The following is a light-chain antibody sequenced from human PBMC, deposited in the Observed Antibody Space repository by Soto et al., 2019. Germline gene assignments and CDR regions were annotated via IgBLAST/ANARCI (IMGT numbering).Light chain of an antibody. Sequence: QSVLTQPPSVSGSTGQSVTISCTGTSSDVGSYNRVSWYQQPPGIAPKLMIYEVSNRPSGVPDRFSGSKSGNTASLTISGLQAEDEADYYCSSYTSSSTYVFGTGTKVTVL. V-gene: IGLV2-18*02. CDR1: SSDVGSYNR. CDR2: EVS. CDR3: SSYTSSSTYV. J-gene: IGLJ1*01.